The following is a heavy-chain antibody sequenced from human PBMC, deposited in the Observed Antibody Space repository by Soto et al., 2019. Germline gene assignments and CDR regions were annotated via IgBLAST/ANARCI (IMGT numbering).Heavy chain of an antibody. CDR3: AREDSRGSYFFDY. CDR1: GDSITSSNW. V-gene: IGHV4-4*02. Sequence: SETLSLTCAVSGDSITSSNWLILFRHPPGKGLEWIGDIYHSGRTNYNPSLKSRVTTSVDKYKNQFSLKLGFVTAADTAIYYCAREDSRGSYFFDYWGQGALVTVSS. CDR2: IYHSGRT. J-gene: IGHJ4*02. D-gene: IGHD1-26*01.